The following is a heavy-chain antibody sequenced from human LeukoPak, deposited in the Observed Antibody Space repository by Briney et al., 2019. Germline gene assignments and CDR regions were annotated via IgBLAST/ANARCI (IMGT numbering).Heavy chain of an antibody. CDR1: GYTFTSYG. D-gene: IGHD1-1*01. CDR3: ARDTVQLESYYYGMDV. J-gene: IGHJ6*02. Sequence: ASVKVSCKASGYTFTSYGISWVRQAPGQGLEWMGWISAYNGNTNYAQKLQGRVTMTTDTSTSTAYRELRSLRSDDTAVYYCARDTVQLESYYYGMDVWGQGTTVTVSS. CDR2: ISAYNGNT. V-gene: IGHV1-18*01.